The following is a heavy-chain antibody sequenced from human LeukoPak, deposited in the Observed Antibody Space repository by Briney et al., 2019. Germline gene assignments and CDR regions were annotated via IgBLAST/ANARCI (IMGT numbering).Heavy chain of an antibody. Sequence: SVKVSCKASGGTFSSYAISWVRQAPGQGLEWMGGIIPIFGTANYAQKFQGRVTITADGSTSTAYMELSSLRSEDTAVYYCARRCSGGSCYLNWFDPWGQGTLVTVSS. D-gene: IGHD2-15*01. J-gene: IGHJ5*02. V-gene: IGHV1-69*13. CDR1: GGTFSSYA. CDR3: ARRCSGGSCYLNWFDP. CDR2: IIPIFGTA.